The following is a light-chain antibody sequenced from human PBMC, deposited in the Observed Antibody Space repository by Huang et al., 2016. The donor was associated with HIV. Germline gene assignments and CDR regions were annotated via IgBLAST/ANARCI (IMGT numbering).Light chain of an antibody. J-gene: IGKJ2*01. CDR2: ATS. Sequence: EIVLTQSPATLSLSPGDRATLSCRASQSVSSYFAWYQQKPGQAPRLLIYATSNRATGVPARVSGSGSGTDFTLTISSLEPEDFANYYCQQRISWPPSYTFGQGTKVEI. CDR3: QQRISWPPSYT. CDR1: QSVSSY. V-gene: IGKV3-11*01.